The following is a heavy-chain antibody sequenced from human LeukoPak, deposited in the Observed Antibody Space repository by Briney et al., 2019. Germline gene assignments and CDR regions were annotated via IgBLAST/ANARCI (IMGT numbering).Heavy chain of an antibody. V-gene: IGHV4-59*01. CDR2: IYYSGST. CDR3: ARGGRSMDV. CDR1: GASISSYY. D-gene: IGHD6-25*01. Sequence: PSETLSLTCTVSGASISSYYWSWIRQPPVKGLEWIGYIYYSGSTNYNPSLKSRVTISVDTSKNQFSLKLSSVTAADTAVYYCARGGRSMDVWGQGTTVTVSS. J-gene: IGHJ6*02.